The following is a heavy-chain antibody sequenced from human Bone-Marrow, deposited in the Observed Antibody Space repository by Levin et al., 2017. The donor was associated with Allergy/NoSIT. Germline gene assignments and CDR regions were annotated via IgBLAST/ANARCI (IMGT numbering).Heavy chain of an antibody. J-gene: IGHJ6*03. CDR2: INPHNGDT. CDR1: FSGYY. CDR3: AREPYYLYYMDV. Sequence: PWASVKVSCKASFSGYYVHWVRQAPGQGLEWMGRINPHNGDTIYAREFEGRVNMTRDTSVSTAYMELSRLTSDDTAVYYCAREPYYLYYMDVWGEGTTVAVSS. V-gene: IGHV1-2*06.